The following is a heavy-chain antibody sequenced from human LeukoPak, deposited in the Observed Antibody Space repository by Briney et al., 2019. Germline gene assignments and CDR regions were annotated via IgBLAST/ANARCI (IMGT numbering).Heavy chain of an antibody. J-gene: IGHJ4*02. CDR3: ARVGGAGYCSSVNCYFDY. CDR1: GGSISSTSYL. Sequence: SGTLSLTCTVSGGSISSTSYLWGWIRQPPGKGLEWIGDLYYSGTTYYNPSLKSRVTISVDTSKNQFSLKLTSVTAADTAVYYCARVGGAGYCSSVNCYFDYWGQGTLVTVSS. D-gene: IGHD2-2*01. V-gene: IGHV4-39*07. CDR2: LYYSGTT.